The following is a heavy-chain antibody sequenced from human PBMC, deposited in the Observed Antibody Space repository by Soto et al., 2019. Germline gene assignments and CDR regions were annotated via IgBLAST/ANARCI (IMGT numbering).Heavy chain of an antibody. CDR1: GYTFTSYG. V-gene: IGHV1-18*01. D-gene: IGHD6-19*01. CDR2: ISAYNGNT. J-gene: IGHJ4*02. CDR3: AIMAEYSSGWNFDY. Sequence: ASVKVSCKASGYTFTSYGISWVRQAPGQGLEWTGWISAYNGNTNYAQKLQGRVTMTTDTSTSTAYMELRSLRSDDTAVYYCAIMAEYSSGWNFDYWGQGTLVTVSS.